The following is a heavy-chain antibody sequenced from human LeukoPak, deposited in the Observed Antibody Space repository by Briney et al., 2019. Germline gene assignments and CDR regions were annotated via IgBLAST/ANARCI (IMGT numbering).Heavy chain of an antibody. CDR2: IGTYGGDT. V-gene: IGHV1-18*01. CDR3: ARDLWNFYDDSGYNRDFDS. D-gene: IGHD3-22*01. Sequence: ASVKVSCKATSRISWVRQAPGQGLEWKGWIGTYGGDTYYAQKFQGRITVTTDTSTSTGYMELRNLRSDDTAVYYCARDLWNFYDDSGYNRDFDSWGQGTLVTVSS. CDR1: TSR. J-gene: IGHJ5*01.